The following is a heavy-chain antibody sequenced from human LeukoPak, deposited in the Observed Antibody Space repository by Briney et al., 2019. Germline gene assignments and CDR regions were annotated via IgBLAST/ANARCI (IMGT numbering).Heavy chain of an antibody. Sequence: GGSLRLSCAASGFTFSSYEMNWVRQAPGKGLEWVSYISSSGSTIYYADSVKGRFTISRDNAKNSLYLQMNSLRAEDAAVYYCAELGITMIGGVWGKGTTVTISS. CDR2: ISSSGSTI. V-gene: IGHV3-48*03. J-gene: IGHJ6*04. D-gene: IGHD3-10*02. CDR1: GFTFSSYE. CDR3: AELGITMIGGV.